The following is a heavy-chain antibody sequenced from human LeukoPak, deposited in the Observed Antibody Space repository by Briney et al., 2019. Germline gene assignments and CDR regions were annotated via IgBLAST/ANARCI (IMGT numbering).Heavy chain of an antibody. J-gene: IGHJ3*02. CDR1: GGSISSYY. V-gene: IGHV4-59*01. Sequence: SETLSLTCTVSGGSISSYYWSWIRQPPGKGLEWIGYIYYSGSTNYNPSLKSRVTISVDTSKNQFSLKLSSVTAADTAVYYCARPIRPTSSWPFDIWGQGTMVTVSS. CDR3: ARPIRPTSSWPFDI. CDR2: IYYSGST. D-gene: IGHD6-13*01.